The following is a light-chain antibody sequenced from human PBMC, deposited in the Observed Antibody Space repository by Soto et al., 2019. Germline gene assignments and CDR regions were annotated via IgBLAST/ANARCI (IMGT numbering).Light chain of an antibody. CDR2: EVS. Sequence: QSALTQPASVSGSPGQSITISCTGTSSDVGSYNLASWYQQHPGKAPKLMIYEVSKRPSGVSNRFSGSKSGNTASLTISGLQAEDEADYYCCSYAGSSTVVFGGRTKVTVL. CDR1: SSDVGSYNL. V-gene: IGLV2-23*02. CDR3: CSYAGSSTVV. J-gene: IGLJ2*01.